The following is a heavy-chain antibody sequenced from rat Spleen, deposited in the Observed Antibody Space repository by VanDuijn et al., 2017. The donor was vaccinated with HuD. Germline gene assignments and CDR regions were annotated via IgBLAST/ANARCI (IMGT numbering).Heavy chain of an antibody. CDR3: ARYHGGYSGVMDA. J-gene: IGHJ4*01. V-gene: IGHV5-29*01. CDR1: GFTFSDYY. D-gene: IGHD1-11*01. CDR2: IIYDGVRT. Sequence: EVQLVESDGGLVQPGKSLKLSCAASGFTFSDYYMACVRQAPTKGLEWVATIIYDGVRTYYRDSVKGRFTISRDNAKSSLYLQMDSLRSEDTATYYCARYHGGYSGVMDAWGQGASVTVSS.